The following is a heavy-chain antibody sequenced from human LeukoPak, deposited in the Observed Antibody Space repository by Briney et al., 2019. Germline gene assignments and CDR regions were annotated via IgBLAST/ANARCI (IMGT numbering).Heavy chain of an antibody. J-gene: IGHJ4*02. CDR2: ISAYNGNT. CDR1: GYTFTSYG. D-gene: IGHD2-2*02. CDR3: ARDPGVGYCSSTSCYIPNFDY. Sequence: ASVKVSCKASGYTFTSYGISWVRQAPGQGLEWMGWISAYNGNTNYAQKLQGRVTMTTDTSTSTAYMELRSLRSDDTAVYYCARDPGVGYCSSTSCYIPNFDYWGQGTLVTVSS. V-gene: IGHV1-18*01.